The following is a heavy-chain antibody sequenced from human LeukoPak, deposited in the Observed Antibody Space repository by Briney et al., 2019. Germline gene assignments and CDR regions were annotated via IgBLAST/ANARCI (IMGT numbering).Heavy chain of an antibody. CDR3: ARAMDIVVVVATDAFDI. Sequence: GGSLRLSCAASGFTFSSYAMHWVRQAPGKGLEWVAVISYDGSNKYYADSVKGRFTISRDNSKNTLYLQMNSLRAEDTAVYYCARAMDIVVVVATDAFDIWGQGTMVTVSS. D-gene: IGHD2-15*01. V-gene: IGHV3-30-3*01. J-gene: IGHJ3*02. CDR2: ISYDGSNK. CDR1: GFTFSSYA.